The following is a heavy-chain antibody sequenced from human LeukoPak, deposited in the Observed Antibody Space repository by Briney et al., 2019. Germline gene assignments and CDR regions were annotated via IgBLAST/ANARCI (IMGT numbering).Heavy chain of an antibody. J-gene: IGHJ4*02. Sequence: ASVNVSCKVSGYTLTELSMHWVRQAPGKGLEWMGGFDPEDGETIYAQKFQGRVTMTEDTSTDTAYMELSSLRSEDTAVYYCATDIALNSGSYGASDYWGQGTLVTVSS. V-gene: IGHV1-24*01. CDR3: ATDIALNSGSYGASDY. D-gene: IGHD1-26*01. CDR1: GYTLTELS. CDR2: FDPEDGET.